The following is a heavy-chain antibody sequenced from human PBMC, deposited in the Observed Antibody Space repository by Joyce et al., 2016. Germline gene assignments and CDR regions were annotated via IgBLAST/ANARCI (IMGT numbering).Heavy chain of an antibody. Sequence: VQLQQWGAGLLKPSETLSLTCAVYGGSFSGYYWSWIRQPPGKGLEWIGEINHSGSTNYNPSLKSRVTISVDTSKNQFSLKLSSVTAADTAVYYCAGTLLWFGGLSYWGQGTLVTVSS. CDR3: AGTLLWFGGLSY. D-gene: IGHD3-10*01. V-gene: IGHV4-34*01. CDR2: INHSGST. CDR1: GGSFSGYY. J-gene: IGHJ4*02.